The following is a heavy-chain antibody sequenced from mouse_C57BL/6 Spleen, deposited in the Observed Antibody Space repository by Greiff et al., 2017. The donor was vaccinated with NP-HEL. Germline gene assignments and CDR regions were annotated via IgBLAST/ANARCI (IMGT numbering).Heavy chain of an antibody. CDR1: GFSLTSYG. CDR2: IWSDGST. D-gene: IGHD1-1*01. J-gene: IGHJ4*01. Sequence: QVQLQQSGPGLVAPSQSLSITCTVSGFSLTSYGVHWVRQPPGKGLEWLVVIWSDGSTTYNSALKSRLSISKDNSKSQVFLKMNSLQTDDTAMYYCARGYGSSYAMDYWGQGTSVTVSS. CDR3: ARGYGSSYAMDY. V-gene: IGHV2-6*03.